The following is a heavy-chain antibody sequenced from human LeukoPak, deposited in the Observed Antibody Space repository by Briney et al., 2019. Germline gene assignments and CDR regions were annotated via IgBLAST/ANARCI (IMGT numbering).Heavy chain of an antibody. Sequence: ASVTVSCKASGYTFTGYYMHWVRQAPGQGLEWMGWINPNSGGTNYALKFQGRVTMTRDTSISTAYMELSRLRSDDTAVYYCARGSDYYYDSSGYFWVLWGQGTLVTVSS. V-gene: IGHV1-2*02. D-gene: IGHD3-22*01. J-gene: IGHJ4*02. CDR2: INPNSGGT. CDR1: GYTFTGYY. CDR3: ARGSDYYYDSSGYFWVL.